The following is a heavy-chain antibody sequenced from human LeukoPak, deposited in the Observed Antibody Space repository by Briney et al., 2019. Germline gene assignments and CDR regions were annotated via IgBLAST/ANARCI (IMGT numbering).Heavy chain of an antibody. Sequence: PSETLSLTCTVSGGSIISYYWSWIRQPAGKGLEWIGRIYTSGSTNYNPSLKSRVTMSVDTSKNQFSLKLSSVTAADTAVYYCARLGWFGDRALGYYFDYWGQGTLVTVSS. CDR3: ARLGWFGDRALGYYFDY. D-gene: IGHD3-10*01. CDR1: GGSIISYY. CDR2: IYTSGST. V-gene: IGHV4-4*07. J-gene: IGHJ4*02.